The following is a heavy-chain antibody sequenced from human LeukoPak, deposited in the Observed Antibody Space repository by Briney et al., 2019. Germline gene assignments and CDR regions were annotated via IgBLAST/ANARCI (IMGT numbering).Heavy chain of an antibody. CDR1: GFTFSSYS. J-gene: IGHJ6*02. Sequence: GGSLRLSCAASGFTFSSYSMSWVRQAPGKGLEWVSSISSSSSYIYYADSVKGRFTISRDNSKNTLYLQMNSLRAEDTAVYYCAKVFSQVPYYYDSSGYYYDYYYYGMDVWGQGTTVTVSS. D-gene: IGHD3-22*01. CDR2: ISSSSSYI. V-gene: IGHV3-21*04. CDR3: AKVFSQVPYYYDSSGYYYDYYYYGMDV.